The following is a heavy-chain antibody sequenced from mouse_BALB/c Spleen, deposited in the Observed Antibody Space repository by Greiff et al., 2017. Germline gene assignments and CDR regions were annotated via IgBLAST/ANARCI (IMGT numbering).Heavy chain of an antibody. CDR3: ARDYDRGAMDY. CDR1: GYSITSDYA. CDR2: ISYSGST. V-gene: IGHV3-2*02. J-gene: IGHJ4*01. D-gene: IGHD2-4*01. Sequence: VQLKESGPGLVKPSQSLSLTCTVTGYSITSDYAWNWIRQFPGNKLEWMGYISYSGSTSYNPSLKSRISITRDTSKNQFFLQLNSVTTEDTATYYCARDYDRGAMDYWGQGTSVTVSS.